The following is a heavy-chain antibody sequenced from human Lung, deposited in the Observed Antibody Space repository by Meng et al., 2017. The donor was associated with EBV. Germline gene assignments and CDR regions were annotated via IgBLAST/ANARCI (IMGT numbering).Heavy chain of an antibody. D-gene: IGHD3-10*01. Sequence: QMRGSGPELVKPSDTLSLTCTVLGGSISSNGYYWDWVRQPPGKGLEWIGAIYHSGSTSYNPSLQSRVTMFVDTSKNQFSLMLTSVTATDTAVYYCARRRGGSGRDCWGQGTLVTVSS. V-gene: IGHV4-39*01. CDR3: ARRRGGSGRDC. J-gene: IGHJ4*02. CDR1: GGSISSNGYY. CDR2: IYHSGST.